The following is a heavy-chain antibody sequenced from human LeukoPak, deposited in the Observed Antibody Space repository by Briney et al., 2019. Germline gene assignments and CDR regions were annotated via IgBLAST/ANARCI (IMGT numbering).Heavy chain of an antibody. CDR2: IYTSGST. J-gene: IGHJ5*02. D-gene: IGHD3-10*01. CDR3: ARDLGGFSGSESLS. V-gene: IGHV4-4*07. Sequence: SETLSLTCAVSGYSISSGYYWGWIRQPAGKGLEWIGRIYTSGSTNYNPSLKSRVTMSVDTSKNQFSLKLSSVTAADTAVYYCARDLGGFSGSESLSWGQGTLVTVSS. CDR1: GYSISSGYY.